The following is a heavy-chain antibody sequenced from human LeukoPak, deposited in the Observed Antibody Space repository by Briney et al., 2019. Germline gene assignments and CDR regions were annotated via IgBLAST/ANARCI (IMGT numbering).Heavy chain of an antibody. D-gene: IGHD4/OR15-4a*01. CDR3: ARWLGGANVDY. Sequence: GESLKISCKGSGYNFATYWIAWVRQTPGKGLEWMGIIYPRDSDTRYSPSFQGQVTISADKSINTAYLQWSSLKASDTAMYYCARWLGGANVDYWGQGTLVTVSS. CDR1: GYNFATYW. J-gene: IGHJ4*02. CDR2: IYPRDSDT. V-gene: IGHV5-51*01.